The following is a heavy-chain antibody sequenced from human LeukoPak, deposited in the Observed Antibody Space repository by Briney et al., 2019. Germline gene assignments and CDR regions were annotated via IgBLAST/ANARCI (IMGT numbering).Heavy chain of an antibody. CDR3: ARARRPGGYASGFFDY. D-gene: IGHD3-10*01. CDR1: GGSISSYY. J-gene: IGHJ4*02. V-gene: IGHV4-4*07. Sequence: SETLSLTCTVSGGSISSYYWSWIRQPAGKGLEWIGRIYTSGSTNYNPSLKSRVTMSVDTSKNQFSLKLGSVTAADTAVYYCARARRPGGYASGFFDYWGQGTLVTVSS. CDR2: IYTSGST.